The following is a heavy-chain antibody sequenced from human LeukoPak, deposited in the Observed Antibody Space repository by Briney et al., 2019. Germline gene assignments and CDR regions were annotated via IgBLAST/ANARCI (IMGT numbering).Heavy chain of an antibody. D-gene: IGHD3-16*01. CDR1: GGSISSSSYY. V-gene: IGHV4-39*01. J-gene: IGHJ4*02. Sequence: SETLSLTCTVSGGSISSSSYYWGWIRQPPGKGLEWIGSIYYSGSTYYNPSLKSRVTISVDTSKNQFSLKLSSVTAADTAVYYCASLSWGKVRCFDYWGQGTLVTVSS. CDR3: ASLSWGKVRCFDY. CDR2: IYYSGST.